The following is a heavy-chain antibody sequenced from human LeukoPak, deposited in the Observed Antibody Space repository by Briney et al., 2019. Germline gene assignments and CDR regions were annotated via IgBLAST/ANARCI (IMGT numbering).Heavy chain of an antibody. CDR2: INPNSGGT. V-gene: IGHV1-2*02. CDR1: GYTFTDYF. D-gene: IGHD3-10*01. Sequence: GASVKVSCKASGYTFTDYFIHWVRQAPGQGLEWMGWINPNSGGTNYAQNFQGRVTVTRDTSISTAYMELSSLRSDDTAVYHCARGGDMDVWGQGTTVTVSS. J-gene: IGHJ6*02. CDR3: ARGGDMDV.